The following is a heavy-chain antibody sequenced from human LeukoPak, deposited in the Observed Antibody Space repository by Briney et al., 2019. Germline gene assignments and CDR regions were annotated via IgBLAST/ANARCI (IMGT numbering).Heavy chain of an antibody. Sequence: GGSLRLSCAASGFTFSSYAMHWVRQAPGKGLEWVSSISGSSSYIYYADSVKGRFSISRDNAKNSLYLQMNSLRAEDTAVYYCARDLLGWELHYFDYWGQGTLVTVS. J-gene: IGHJ4*02. D-gene: IGHD1-26*01. V-gene: IGHV3-21*01. CDR2: ISGSSSYI. CDR3: ARDLLGWELHYFDY. CDR1: GFTFSSYA.